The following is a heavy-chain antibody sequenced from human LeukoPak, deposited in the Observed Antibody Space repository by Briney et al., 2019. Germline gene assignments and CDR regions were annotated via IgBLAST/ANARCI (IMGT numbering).Heavy chain of an antibody. Sequence: ASVKVSCKASGYTFSSYYMHWVRQAPGQGLEWMGIINPSGGSTSYAQKFQGRVTMTRDTSTSTVYIELSSLRSEDTAVYYCARERAYCSSTSCRGKSDRFDPWGQGTLVTVSS. J-gene: IGHJ5*02. D-gene: IGHD2-2*01. CDR2: INPSGGST. V-gene: IGHV1-46*01. CDR1: GYTFSSYY. CDR3: ARERAYCSSTSCRGKSDRFDP.